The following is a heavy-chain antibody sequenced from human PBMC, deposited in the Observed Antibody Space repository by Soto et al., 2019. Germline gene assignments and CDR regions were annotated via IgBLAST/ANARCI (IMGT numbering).Heavy chain of an antibody. V-gene: IGHV3-30*18. CDR2: ISDDGSNK. CDR3: TKRRNVLRFLEWSSGMEV. CDR1: GFTFSNYG. D-gene: IGHD3-3*01. Sequence: GGSLRLFCAASGFTFSNYGMHWVRQAPRKGLEWVAFISDDGSNKYYADSMKGRFTMSRDNSKSTLYLQMNSLRVEDTAVYYCTKRRNVLRFLEWSSGMEVWGQGTTVTVSS. J-gene: IGHJ6*02.